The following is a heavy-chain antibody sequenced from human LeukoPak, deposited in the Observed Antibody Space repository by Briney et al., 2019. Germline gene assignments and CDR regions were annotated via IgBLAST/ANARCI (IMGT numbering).Heavy chain of an antibody. D-gene: IGHD2-21*02. V-gene: IGHV3-23*01. CDR3: AKDISVVVTEGG. CDR1: GGSFSGYY. J-gene: IGHJ4*02. Sequence: ETLSLTCAVYGGSFSGYYWSWIRQPPGKGLEWVSAISGSGGSTYYADSVKGRFTISRDNSKNTLYLQMNSLRAEDTAVYYCAKDISVVVTEGGWGQGTLVTVSS. CDR2: ISGSGGST.